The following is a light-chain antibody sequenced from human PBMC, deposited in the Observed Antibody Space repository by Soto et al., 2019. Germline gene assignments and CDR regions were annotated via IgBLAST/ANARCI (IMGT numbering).Light chain of an antibody. CDR1: QSISSS. CDR3: QQYGSSYA. J-gene: IGKJ2*01. CDR2: GIS. V-gene: IGKV3-20*01. Sequence: EIVLTQSPATLSLSPGERATLSCRASQSISSSLAWYQQKPGQAPRLLIFGISSRATGIPDRFSGSGSGTDFTLTIARLEPEDFAVYSCQQYGSSYAFGQGTKLEIK.